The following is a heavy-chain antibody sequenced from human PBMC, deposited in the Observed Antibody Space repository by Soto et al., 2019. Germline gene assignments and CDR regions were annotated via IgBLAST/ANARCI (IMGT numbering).Heavy chain of an antibody. Sequence: LPETLSLTCAVYGGSFSGYYWSWIRQPPGKGLEWIGEINHSGSTNYNPSLKSRVTISVDTSKNQFSLKLSSVTAADTAVYYCARGQLWFFWLDPWGQGTLVTVYS. CDR3: ARGQLWFFWLDP. CDR1: GGSFSGYY. D-gene: IGHD5-18*01. CDR2: INHSGST. V-gene: IGHV4-34*01. J-gene: IGHJ5*02.